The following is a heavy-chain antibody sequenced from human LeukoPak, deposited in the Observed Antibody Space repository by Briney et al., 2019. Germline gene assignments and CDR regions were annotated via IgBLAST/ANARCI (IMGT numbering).Heavy chain of an antibody. CDR1: GFTFSSYG. Sequence: GGSLRLSCAASGFTFSSYGMHWVRQAPGKGLEWVAVISYDGSNKYYADSVKGRFTISRGNSKNTLYLQMNSLRAEDTAVYYCAKNYYGSGSYYIQPLDYWGRGTLVTVSS. CDR3: AKNYYGSGSYYIQPLDY. D-gene: IGHD3-10*01. V-gene: IGHV3-30*18. CDR2: ISYDGSNK. J-gene: IGHJ4*02.